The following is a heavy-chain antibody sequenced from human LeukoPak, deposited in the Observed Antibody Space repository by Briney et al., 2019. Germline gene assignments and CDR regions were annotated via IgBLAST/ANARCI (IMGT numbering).Heavy chain of an antibody. CDR2: IIPIFGTA. D-gene: IGHD3-22*01. Sequence: GASVKVSCKASGGTFISYAISWVRQAPGQGLEWMGGIIPIFGTANYAQKFQGGVTITADESTSTAYMELSSLRSEDTAVYYCARGYYYDSSGYYGLDAFDIWGQGTMVTVSS. J-gene: IGHJ3*02. CDR1: GGTFISYA. CDR3: ARGYYYDSSGYYGLDAFDI. V-gene: IGHV1-69*13.